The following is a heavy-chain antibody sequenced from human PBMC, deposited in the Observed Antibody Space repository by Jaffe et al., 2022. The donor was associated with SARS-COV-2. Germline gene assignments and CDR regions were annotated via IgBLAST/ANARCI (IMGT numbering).Heavy chain of an antibody. D-gene: IGHD3-22*01. CDR3: AREIDYYDSSGETAFDI. V-gene: IGHV1-69*01. CDR1: GGTFSSYA. J-gene: IGHJ3*02. Sequence: QVQLVQSGAEVKKPGSSVKVSCKASGGTFSSYAISWVRQAPGQGLEWMGGIIPIFGTANYAQKFQGRVTITADESTSTAYMELSSLRSEDTAVYYCAREIDYYDSSGETAFDIWGQGTMVTVSS. CDR2: IIPIFGTA.